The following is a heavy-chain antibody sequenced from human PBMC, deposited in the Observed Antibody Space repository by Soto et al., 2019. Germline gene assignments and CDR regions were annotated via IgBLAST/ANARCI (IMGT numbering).Heavy chain of an antibody. CDR1: GFTFSSYA. D-gene: IGHD3-22*01. CDR3: VKDFVDSSGQLEV. CDR2: ISSNGGST. V-gene: IGHV3-64D*06. Sequence: QTGGSLRLSCSASGFTFSSYAMHWVRQAPGKGLEYVSAISSNGGSTYYADSVKGRFTISRDNSKNTLYLQMSSLRAEDTAVYYCVKDFVDSSGQLEVWGQGTLVTVSS. J-gene: IGHJ4*02.